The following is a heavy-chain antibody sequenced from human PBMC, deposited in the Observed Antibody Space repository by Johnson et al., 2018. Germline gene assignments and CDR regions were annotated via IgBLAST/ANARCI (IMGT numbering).Heavy chain of an antibody. Sequence: QVQLVQSGGGVVQPGRSLRLSCAASGFIFSGYIMHWVRQVPGKGLEWVAAMSGDGSEKYYVDSVKGRLIISGDNSKNTLYLQMNSLRLDDTAVYYCARDSLTGAFDIWGRGTMVTVSS. D-gene: IGHD3-16*02. J-gene: IGHJ3*02. CDR2: MSGDGSEK. CDR3: ARDSLTGAFDI. V-gene: IGHV3-30-3*01. CDR1: GFIFSGYI.